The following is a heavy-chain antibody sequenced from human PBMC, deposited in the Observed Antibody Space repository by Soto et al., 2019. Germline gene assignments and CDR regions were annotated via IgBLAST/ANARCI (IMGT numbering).Heavy chain of an antibody. CDR3: AKAGGQEYGMDV. Sequence: VQLLESGGGLVQPGGSLRLSCAASGFTFSNYAMSWVRQAPGKGLEWVAVISYDGSNKYYADSVKGRFTISRDNSKNTLYLQMNSLRAEDTAVYYCAKAGGQEYGMDVWGQGTTVTVSS. V-gene: IGHV3-30*18. J-gene: IGHJ6*02. CDR1: GFTFSNYA. D-gene: IGHD6-25*01. CDR2: ISYDGSNK.